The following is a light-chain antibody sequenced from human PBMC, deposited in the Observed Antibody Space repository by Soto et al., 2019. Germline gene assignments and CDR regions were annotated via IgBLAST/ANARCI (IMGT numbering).Light chain of an antibody. V-gene: IGKV3-20*01. Sequence: IGLSQSPGTLSLSPGERATLSCRASQSVSSAYLAWYQQKPGQAPRLLIYDVSSRATGIPDRFSGSGSGTDFTLTVSRLEPEDFAVYYCQQYGSSPETFGQGTKVDI. CDR1: QSVSSAY. CDR2: DVS. CDR3: QQYGSSPET. J-gene: IGKJ1*01.